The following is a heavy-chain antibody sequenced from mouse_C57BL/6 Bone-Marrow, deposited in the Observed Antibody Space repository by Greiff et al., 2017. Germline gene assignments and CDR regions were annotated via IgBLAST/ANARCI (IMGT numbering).Heavy chain of an antibody. J-gene: IGHJ2*01. D-gene: IGHD1-1*01. CDR2: IDPSDSYT. CDR1: GYTFTSYW. V-gene: IGHV1-69*01. Sequence: QVQLQQPGAELVMPGASVKLSCKASGYTFTSYWMHWVKQRPGQGLEWIGEIDPSDSYTNYNQKFKGKSTLTVDKSSSTAYMQLSSLTSEDSAVYYWAREMVITTVVATERYYFDYWGQGTTLTVSS. CDR3: AREMVITTVVATERYYFDY.